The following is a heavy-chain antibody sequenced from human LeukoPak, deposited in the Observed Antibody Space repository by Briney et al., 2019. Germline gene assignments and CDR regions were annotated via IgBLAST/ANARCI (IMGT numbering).Heavy chain of an antibody. Sequence: SETLSLTCTVSGGSISSGDYNWSWIRQPPGKGLEWIGYIYYSGSTYYNPSLKSRVTISVDTSKNQFSLKLSSVTAADTAVYYCARAYYYDSSGYYYGALGYYFDYWGQGTLVTVSS. V-gene: IGHV4-30-4*01. D-gene: IGHD3-22*01. CDR1: GGSISSGDYN. CDR3: ARAYYYDSSGYYYGALGYYFDY. J-gene: IGHJ4*02. CDR2: IYYSGST.